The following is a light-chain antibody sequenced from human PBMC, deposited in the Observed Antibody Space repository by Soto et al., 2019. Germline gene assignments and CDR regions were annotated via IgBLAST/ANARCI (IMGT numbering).Light chain of an antibody. J-gene: IGKJ4*01. CDR1: QSFSTW. V-gene: IGKV1-5*03. CDR3: QQYSTYPLS. CDR2: ETS. Sequence: DIHMTQSPSTLSASVGDRVTITCRASQSFSTWLAWYQQKPGKTPKLLIFETSTLQRGVPSRFSGSGSGTEFTLTIIGLQPDDLATYYCQQYSTYPLSFGGGTKVELK.